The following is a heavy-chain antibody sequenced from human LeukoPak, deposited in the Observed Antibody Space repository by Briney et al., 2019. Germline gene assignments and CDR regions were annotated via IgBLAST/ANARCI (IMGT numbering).Heavy chain of an antibody. D-gene: IGHD1-20*01. CDR3: ARHNYYFDY. Sequence: GRSLRLSCAASGFTFSSYAMHWVRQAPGKGLEWVAVISYDGSNKYYADSVKGRFTISRDNSKNTLYPQMNSLRAEDTAVYYCARHNYYFDYWGQGTLVTVSS. J-gene: IGHJ4*02. CDR1: GFTFSSYA. V-gene: IGHV3-30-3*01. CDR2: ISYDGSNK.